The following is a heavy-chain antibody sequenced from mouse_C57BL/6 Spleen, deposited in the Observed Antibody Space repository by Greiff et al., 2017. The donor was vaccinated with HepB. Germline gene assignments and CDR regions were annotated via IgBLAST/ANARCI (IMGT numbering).Heavy chain of an antibody. CDR3: ARWGYDYDGGG. D-gene: IGHD2-4*01. J-gene: IGHJ2*01. Sequence: VQLQQPGAELVKPGASVKLSCKASGYTFTSYWMHWVKQRPGQGLEWIGMIHPNSGSTNYNEKFKSKATLTVDKSSSTAYMQLSSLTSEDSAVYYCARWGYDYDGGGWGQGTTLTVSS. CDR1: GYTFTSYW. CDR2: IHPNSGST. V-gene: IGHV1-64*01.